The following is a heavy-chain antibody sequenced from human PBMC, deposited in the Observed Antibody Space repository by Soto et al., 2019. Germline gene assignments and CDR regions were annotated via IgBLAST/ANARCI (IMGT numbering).Heavy chain of an antibody. CDR1: GYTFSSYG. Sequence: ASVKVSCKASGYTFSSYGISWVRQAPGQGLEWMGWISVYNGNTKYAQKFQGRVTVSTDTSTSTAYMEVTSLRSDDTAVYYCARLHCSSFSCAGRWFDPWGKGTQVTVSS. CDR2: ISVYNGNT. V-gene: IGHV1-18*01. J-gene: IGHJ5*02. CDR3: ARLHCSSFSCAGRWFDP. D-gene: IGHD2-2*01.